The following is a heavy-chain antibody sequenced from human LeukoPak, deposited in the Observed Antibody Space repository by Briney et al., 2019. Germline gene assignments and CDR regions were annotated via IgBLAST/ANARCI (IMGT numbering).Heavy chain of an antibody. D-gene: IGHD1-1*01. CDR2: LHTSGST. V-gene: IGHV4-4*07. CDR3: TRDSGSTGFPDY. Sequence: SETLSLTCTVSGGSISSYYWSWIRQPAGRGLEWIGRLHTSGSTNYNPSLKSRVTMSVDTSKNHFSLRLRSVTAADTAVYYCTRDSGSTGFPDYWGLGTLVTVSS. J-gene: IGHJ4*02. CDR1: GGSISSYY.